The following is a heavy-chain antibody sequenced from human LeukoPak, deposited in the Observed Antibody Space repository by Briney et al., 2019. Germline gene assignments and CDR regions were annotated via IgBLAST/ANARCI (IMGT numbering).Heavy chain of an antibody. V-gene: IGHV4-34*01. J-gene: IGHJ6*03. D-gene: IGHD2-15*01. CDR1: GGSFSGYY. CDR3: TRVSSPGYYYYYMDV. CDR2: INHSGST. Sequence: SETLSLTCAVYGGSFSGYYWSWIRQPPGKGLGWIGEINHSGSTNYNPSLKSRVTISVDTSKNQFSLKLSSVTAADTAVYYCTRVSSPGYYYYYMDVWGKGTTVTVSS.